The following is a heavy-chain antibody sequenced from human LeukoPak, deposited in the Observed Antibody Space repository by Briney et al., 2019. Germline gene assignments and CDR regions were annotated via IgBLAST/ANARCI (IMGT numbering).Heavy chain of an antibody. CDR2: ISGGGDKT. Sequence: GGSLRLSCAASGVTFSSFAMSWVRQAPGKGLEWVSAISGGGDKTYYADSVKGRFTISRDNSKNTLFVQMNSLRAEDTAAYYCVKCSLAAADTAWFDPWGQGTLVTVSS. J-gene: IGHJ5*02. V-gene: IGHV3-23*01. D-gene: IGHD6-13*01. CDR3: VKCSLAAADTAWFDP. CDR1: GVTFSSFA.